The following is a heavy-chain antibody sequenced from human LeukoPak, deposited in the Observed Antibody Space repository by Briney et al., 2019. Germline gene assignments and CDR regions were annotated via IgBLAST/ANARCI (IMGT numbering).Heavy chain of an antibody. CDR1: GFTFSRHW. V-gene: IGHV3-7*01. D-gene: IGHD3-10*01. Sequence: GGSLRLSCATSGFTFSRHWMSWVRQAPGKGPEWVANIKQDGSERYYVDSVKGRFTISRDNAKNSLYLQMNSLRAEDTAVYYCARDLYYYGSGSSHFDYWGQGTLVTVSS. CDR3: ARDLYYYGSGSSHFDY. J-gene: IGHJ4*02. CDR2: IKQDGSER.